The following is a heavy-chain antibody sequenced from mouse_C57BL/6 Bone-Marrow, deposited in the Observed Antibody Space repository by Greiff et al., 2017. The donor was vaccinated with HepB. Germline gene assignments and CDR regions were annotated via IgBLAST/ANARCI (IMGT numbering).Heavy chain of an antibody. J-gene: IGHJ3*01. CDR1: GYTFTDYY. Sequence: EVQLQQSGPELVKPGASVKISCKASGYTFTDYYMNWVKQSHGKSLEWIGDINPNNGGTSYNQKFKGKATLTVDKSSSTAYMELRSLTSEDSAVYYCAKGVYDYGDAYWGQGTLVTVSA. V-gene: IGHV1-26*01. CDR3: AKGVYDYGDAY. CDR2: INPNNGGT. D-gene: IGHD2-4*01.